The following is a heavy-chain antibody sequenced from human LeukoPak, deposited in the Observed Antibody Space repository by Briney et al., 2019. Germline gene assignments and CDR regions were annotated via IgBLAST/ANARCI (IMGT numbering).Heavy chain of an antibody. CDR3: ANQYYYGSGSPKRRYHFDY. V-gene: IGHV3-23*01. CDR2: ISGSGGST. D-gene: IGHD3-10*01. CDR1: GFTFSSYA. J-gene: IGHJ4*02. Sequence: PGGSLRLSCAASGFTFSSYAMSWVRQAPGKGLEWVSAISGSGGSTYYADSVKGRFTISRDNSKNTLYPQMNSLRAEDTAVYYCANQYYYGSGSPKRRYHFDYWGQGTLVTVSS.